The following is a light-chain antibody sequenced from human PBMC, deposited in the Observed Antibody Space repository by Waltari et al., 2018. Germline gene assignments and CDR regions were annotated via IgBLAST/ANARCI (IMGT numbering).Light chain of an antibody. V-gene: IGLV3-25*03. CDR3: QSGDNSGTNRVL. Sequence: SYELTQPPSVSVSPGQTARITCSGDALPKQYVYWYQQKSGQAPILVMDKDRERPSGIPGRFSGSSSGTTVTLTISGVQAEDEADYHCQSGDNSGTNRVLFGGGTKLTVL. CDR1: ALPKQY. CDR2: KDR. J-gene: IGLJ2*01.